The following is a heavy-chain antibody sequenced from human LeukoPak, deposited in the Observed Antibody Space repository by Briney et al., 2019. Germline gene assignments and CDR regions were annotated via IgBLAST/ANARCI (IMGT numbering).Heavy chain of an antibody. J-gene: IGHJ5*02. CDR2: VYYSGTT. D-gene: IGHD4-17*01. V-gene: IGHV4-39*07. CDR1: GDSISLSFYY. Sequence: PSETLSLTCSVSGDSISLSFYYWGWIRQPPGKALEWIGSVYYSGTTSYNPSLKSRVTISVDKSKNQFSLKLSSVTAADTAVYYCARVGTTVPDSDWFDPWGQGTLVTVSS. CDR3: ARVGTTVPDSDWFDP.